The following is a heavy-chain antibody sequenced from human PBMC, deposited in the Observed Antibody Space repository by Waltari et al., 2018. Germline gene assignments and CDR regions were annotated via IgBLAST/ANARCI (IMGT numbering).Heavy chain of an antibody. V-gene: IGHV4-4*02. D-gene: IGHD2-15*01. J-gene: IGHJ4*02. Sequence: QVKLQESGPGLVKPSGTLSLPCAVSGESVTNSYWWSWLRQSPGRGLEWIGQIHGSGRTNYNPSLESRVTVSLDTSNNHFSLRVTSATAADTAVYFCARDRGRGLYLESWGQGTLVTVSP. CDR1: GESVTNSYW. CDR3: ARDRGRGLYLES. CDR2: IHGSGRT.